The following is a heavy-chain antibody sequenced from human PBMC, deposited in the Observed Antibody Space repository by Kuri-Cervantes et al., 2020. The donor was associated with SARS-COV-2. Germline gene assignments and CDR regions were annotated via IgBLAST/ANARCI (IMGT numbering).Heavy chain of an antibody. V-gene: IGHV3-30*02. CDR3: AKDFYAAVAGTAFNY. J-gene: IGHJ4*02. CDR1: GFTFSNYG. D-gene: IGHD6-19*01. Sequence: GESLKISCAASGFTFSNYGMHWVRQAPGKGLEWVAFIRYDGSNKYYADSVKGRFTISRDNSKNTLYLQMNSLRAEDTAVYYCAKDFYAAVAGTAFNYWGQGTLVTVSS. CDR2: IRYDGSNK.